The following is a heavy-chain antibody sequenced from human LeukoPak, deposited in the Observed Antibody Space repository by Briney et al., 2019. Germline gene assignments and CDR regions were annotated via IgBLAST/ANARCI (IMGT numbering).Heavy chain of an antibody. D-gene: IGHD3-10*02. CDR3: ARVGTVFSHIFDN. CDR2: IYTSWSS. V-gene: IGHV4-4*07. Sequence: PSETLSLTYTVSGGSISCYYWSWIRQPAGKGLEWIGRIYTSWSSNYNPSLQSRVTMSVDTSKNQFSLELSSVTAADTAVYYCARVGTVFSHIFDNWGQGTLVTVSS. J-gene: IGHJ4*02. CDR1: GGSISCYY.